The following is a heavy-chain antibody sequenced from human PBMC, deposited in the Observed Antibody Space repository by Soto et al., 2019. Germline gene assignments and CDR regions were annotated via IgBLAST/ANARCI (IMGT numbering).Heavy chain of an antibody. CDR1: GSSISSYY. V-gene: IGHV4-59*01. D-gene: IGHD3-3*01. CDR3: GRLSRSSYYDFWSTPMDV. Sequence: SETLSLTCTVSGSSISSYYWSWIRQPPGKGLEWIGYIYYSGSTNYNPSLKSRVTISVDTSKNQFSLKLISVTAADTAVYYCGRLSRSSYYDFWSTPMDVWGKGTTVSV. CDR2: IYYSGST. J-gene: IGHJ6*03.